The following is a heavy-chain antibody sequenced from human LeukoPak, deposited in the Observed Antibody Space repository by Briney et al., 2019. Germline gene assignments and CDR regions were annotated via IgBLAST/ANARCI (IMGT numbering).Heavy chain of an antibody. J-gene: IGHJ4*02. CDR3: ARDSSDYYGSGI. CDR2: IYTSGST. Sequence: PSETLSLTCTVSGGSISSGSYYWSWIRQPAGKGLEWIGRIYTSGSTNYNPSLKSRVTISVDTSKNQFSLKLSSVTAADTAVYYCARDSSDYYGSGIWGQGTLVTVSS. D-gene: IGHD3-10*01. CDR1: GGSISSGSYY. V-gene: IGHV4-61*02.